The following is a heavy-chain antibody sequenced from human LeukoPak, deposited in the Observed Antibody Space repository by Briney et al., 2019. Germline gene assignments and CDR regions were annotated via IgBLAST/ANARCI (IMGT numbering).Heavy chain of an antibody. J-gene: IGHJ5*02. CDR3: ARADYYGSGSSIRRKFDP. CDR2: MNPNSGNT. Sequence: ASVKVSCKASGYTFTSYDINWVRQATGQGLEWMGWMNPNSGNTGYAQKFQGRVTMTRNTSISTAYMELSRLRSEDTAVYYCARADYYGSGSSIRRKFDPWGQGTLVTVSS. D-gene: IGHD3-10*01. V-gene: IGHV1-8*01. CDR1: GYTFTSYD.